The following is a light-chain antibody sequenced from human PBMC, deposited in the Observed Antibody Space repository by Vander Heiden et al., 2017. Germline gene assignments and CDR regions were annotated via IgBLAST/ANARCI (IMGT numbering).Light chain of an antibody. CDR2: EVT. CDR1: SCDVGAYNY. Sequence: QSALTQPASVSGSPGQSITLSCNGTSCDVGAYNYVSWYQQYPDKAPKLMIYEVTKRPSGVSDRFSGSKSGNTASLTISRLQAEDEADYYCTSFTSYSIPYVFGTGTKVTVL. CDR3: TSFTSYSIPYV. J-gene: IGLJ1*01. V-gene: IGLV2-14*01.